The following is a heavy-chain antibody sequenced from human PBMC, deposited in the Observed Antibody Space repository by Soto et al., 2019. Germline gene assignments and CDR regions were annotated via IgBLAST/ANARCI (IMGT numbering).Heavy chain of an antibody. V-gene: IGHV3-11*01. D-gene: IGHD6-13*01. CDR2: ISSSGSTI. CDR1: GLTFSDYY. J-gene: IGHJ4*02. Sequence: KPGLSLRLCCAASGLTFSDYYMSWLRQAPGKGLEWVSYISSSGSTIYYADSVKGRFTISRDNAKNSLYLQMNSLRAEDTAVYYCATGYSSSWTVDYWGQGTLVTVSS. CDR3: ATGYSSSWTVDY.